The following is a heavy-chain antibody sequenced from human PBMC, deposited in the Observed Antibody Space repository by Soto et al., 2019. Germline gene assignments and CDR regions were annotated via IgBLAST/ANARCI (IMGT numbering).Heavy chain of an antibody. CDR3: PGGDYGGYMDGFDI. D-gene: IGHD4-17*01. V-gene: IGHV1-18*03. CDR2: ISAYNGNT. J-gene: IGHJ3*02. Sequence: QVQLVQSGAEVKKPGASVKVSCKASGYTFTSYGISWVRQAPGQGLAWMGWISAYNGNTNYAQKLQGRVTMTTDTATSTACMELRSLRSDDMAVYYCPGGDYGGYMDGFDIWSQGTMVTVCS. CDR1: GYTFTSYG.